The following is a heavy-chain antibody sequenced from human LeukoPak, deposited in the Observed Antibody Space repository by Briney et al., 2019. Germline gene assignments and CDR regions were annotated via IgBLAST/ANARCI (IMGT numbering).Heavy chain of an antibody. CDR3: ARDRALRYFDWLNDAFDI. J-gene: IGHJ3*02. V-gene: IGHV1-2*02. D-gene: IGHD3-9*01. CDR1: GYTFTGYY. CDR2: INPNSGGT. Sequence: ASVKVSCKASGYTFTGYYMHWVRQAPGQGLEWMGWINPNSGGTNYAQKFQGRVTMTRDTSISTAYMELSRLRSDDTAVYYCARDRALRYFDWLNDAFDIWGQGTMVTVSS.